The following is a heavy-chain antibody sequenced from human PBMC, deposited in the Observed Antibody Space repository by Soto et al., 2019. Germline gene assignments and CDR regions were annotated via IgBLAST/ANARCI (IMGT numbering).Heavy chain of an antibody. CDR1: GGSISSYY. D-gene: IGHD2-15*01. CDR3: ARGWWGREGSVMYV. CDR2: IYYSNRI. V-gene: IGHV4-59*08. Sequence: QVQLQESGPGLVKPSETLSLTCTVSGGSISSYYWSWIRQPPGKGLQYIGYIYYSNRINYNPSLRRRFTISVDTSRNQVSLPLTSLTAADTAVYYCARGWWGREGSVMYVWGQGTTVTVSS. J-gene: IGHJ6*02.